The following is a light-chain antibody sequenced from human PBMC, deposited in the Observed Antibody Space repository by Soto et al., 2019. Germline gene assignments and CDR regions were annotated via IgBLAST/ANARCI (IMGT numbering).Light chain of an antibody. CDR3: QQSYSTPLT. CDR1: QSVLYSSNNKNY. CDR2: WAS. V-gene: IGKV4-1*01. Sequence: DIVMTQSPDSLAVSLGERATINCKSSQSVLYSSNNKNYLAWYQQKPGQPPKLLIYWASTRESGVPDRFSGSGSGTDFTLTIRSLQAEDVAVYYCQQSYSTPLTFGGGTKVEIK. J-gene: IGKJ4*01.